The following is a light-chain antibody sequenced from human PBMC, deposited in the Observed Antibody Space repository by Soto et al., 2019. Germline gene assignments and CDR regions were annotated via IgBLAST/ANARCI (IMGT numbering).Light chain of an antibody. CDR1: REVGVF. J-gene: IGKJ3*01. CDR2: GVS. Sequence: WTRFPPSLFPLEGEGLPILGRPGREVGVFLAWYQQKAGKAPKLLIYGVSTLQSGVPSRFSGFGSGTEFTLTISSLQPEDFATYHCQQLQRTPFTFGPGTTVDV. V-gene: IGKV1-9*01. CDR3: QQLQRTPFT.